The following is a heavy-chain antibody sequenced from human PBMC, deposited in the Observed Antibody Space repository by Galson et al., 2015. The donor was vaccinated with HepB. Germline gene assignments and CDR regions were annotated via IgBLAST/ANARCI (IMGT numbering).Heavy chain of an antibody. D-gene: IGHD3-10*01. CDR2: IIPILGIA. CDR3: ANYYGSGSYLTWDAFDI. J-gene: IGHJ3*02. V-gene: IGHV1-69*02. CDR1: GGTFSSYT. Sequence: SVKVSCKASGGTFSSYTISWVRQAPGQGLEWMGRIIPILGIANYAQKFQGRVTITADKSTSTAYMELSSLRSEDTAVYYCANYYGSGSYLTWDAFDIWGQGTMVTVSS.